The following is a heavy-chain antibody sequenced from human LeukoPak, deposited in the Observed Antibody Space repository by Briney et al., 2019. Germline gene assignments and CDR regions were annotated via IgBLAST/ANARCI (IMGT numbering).Heavy chain of an antibody. D-gene: IGHD3-22*01. CDR1: GFTFSSYA. CDR2: MNGGGDER. CDR3: AKDHYYDSSGYYGFDY. Sequence: PGGSLRLSCAASGFTFSSYAMSWVRQAPGKGLEWVSVMNGGGDERFYADSVKGRFTISRDNSKNTLYLQMNSLRAEDTAVYYCAKDHYYDSSGYYGFDYWDQGTLVTVSS. J-gene: IGHJ4*02. V-gene: IGHV3-23*01.